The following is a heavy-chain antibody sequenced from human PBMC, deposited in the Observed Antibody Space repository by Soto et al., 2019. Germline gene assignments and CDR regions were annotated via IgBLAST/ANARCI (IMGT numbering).Heavy chain of an antibody. CDR1: GFTVSSNY. D-gene: IGHD2-21*02. CDR2: IYSGGST. CDR3: ASTLVVTLDAFDI. V-gene: IGHV3-66*01. J-gene: IGHJ3*02. Sequence: EVQLVESGGGLVQPGGSLRLSCAASGFTVSSNYMSWVRQAPGKGLEWVSVIYSGGSTYYADSVKGRFPISRDNSKNTLYLQMNSLRAEDTAVYYCASTLVVTLDAFDIWGQGTMVTVSS.